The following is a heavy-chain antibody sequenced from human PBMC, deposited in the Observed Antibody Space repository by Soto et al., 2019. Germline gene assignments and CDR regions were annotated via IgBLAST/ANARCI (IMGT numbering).Heavy chain of an antibody. D-gene: IGHD3-16*02. J-gene: IGHJ6*02. CDR3: ARDVSTFGGVIAHYYYYYGMDV. CDR2: ISSSSSYM. CDR1: GFTFSSYS. V-gene: IGHV3-21*01. Sequence: EVQLVESGGGLVKPGGSLRLSCAASGFTFSSYSMNWVRQAPGKGLEWVSSISSSSSYMYYADSVKGRFTISRDNAKNSLYLEMNSLRAEDTAVYYCARDVSTFGGVIAHYYYYYGMDVWGQGTTVTVSS.